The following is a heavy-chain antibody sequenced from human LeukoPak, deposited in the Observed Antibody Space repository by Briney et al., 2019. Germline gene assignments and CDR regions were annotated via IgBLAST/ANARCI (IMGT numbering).Heavy chain of an antibody. CDR3: AKAPVTTCSGAYCYPFDY. J-gene: IGHJ4*02. D-gene: IGHD2-15*01. Sequence: GGSLRLSCAASGFTLSSYAMGWVRQGPGKGLEWVSAISVSGNTYHADSVKGRFTISRGSYKNTLYLQMNSLRAEDAAVYYCAKAPVTTCSGAYCYPFDYWGQGTLVTVSS. V-gene: IGHV3-23*01. CDR1: GFTLSSYA. CDR2: ISVSGNT.